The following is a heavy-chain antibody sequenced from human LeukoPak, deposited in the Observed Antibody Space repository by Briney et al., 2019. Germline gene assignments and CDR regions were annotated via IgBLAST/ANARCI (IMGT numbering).Heavy chain of an antibody. CDR1: GYSFTSYW. J-gene: IGHJ4*02. D-gene: IGHD5-18*01. V-gene: IGHV5-51*01. CDR2: IDPSDSET. Sequence: GESLKISCKASGYSFTSYWIGWVRQMPGKGLEWMGIIDPSDSETRYTPSFQGQVTISVDKSLTTADLHWNSLEASDTAMYYCARQTAMGRSGDYWGQGTLVTVSS. CDR3: ARQTAMGRSGDY.